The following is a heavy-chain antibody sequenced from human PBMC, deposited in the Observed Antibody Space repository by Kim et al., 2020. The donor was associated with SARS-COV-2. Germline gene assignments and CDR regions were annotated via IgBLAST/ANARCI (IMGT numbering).Heavy chain of an antibody. CDR1: GYTFTSYA. V-gene: IGHV1-3*01. CDR3: ARAPIPYSSSWYDWFDP. Sequence: ASVKVSCKASGYTFTSYAMHWVRQAPGQRLEWMGWINAGNGNTKYSQKFQGRDTITRDTSASTAYMELSSLRSEDTAVYYCARAPIPYSSSWYDWFDPWGQGTLVTVSS. J-gene: IGHJ5*02. D-gene: IGHD6-13*01. CDR2: INAGNGNT.